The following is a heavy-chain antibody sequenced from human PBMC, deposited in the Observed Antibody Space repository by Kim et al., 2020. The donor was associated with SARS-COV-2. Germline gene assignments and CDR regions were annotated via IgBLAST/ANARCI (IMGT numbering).Heavy chain of an antibody. Sequence: YADSVKGRFTISRDNAENTLYLQMNSLRAEDTAVYYCASSSYYDSSGFLSWGQGTLVTVSS. D-gene: IGHD3-22*01. J-gene: IGHJ5*02. V-gene: IGHV3-74*01. CDR3: ASSSYYDSSGFLS.